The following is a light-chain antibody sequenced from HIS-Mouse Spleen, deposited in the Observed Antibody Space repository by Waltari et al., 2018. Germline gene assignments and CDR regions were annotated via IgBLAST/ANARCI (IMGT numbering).Light chain of an antibody. V-gene: IGLV5-45*02. J-gene: IGLJ3*02. CDR3: MIWHSSAWV. Sequence: QAVLTQPSSLPASPGASASPTCTLRSGINVGTYRIYSYQQKPGSPPQYPLRYKSDADKQQGSGVPSRFSGSKDASANAWIFLISGLQSEDEADYYCMIWHSSAWVFGGGTKLTVL. CDR1: SGINVGTYR. CDR2: YKSDADK.